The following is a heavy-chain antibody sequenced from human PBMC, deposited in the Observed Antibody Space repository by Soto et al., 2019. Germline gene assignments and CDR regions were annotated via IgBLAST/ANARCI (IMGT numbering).Heavy chain of an antibody. Sequence: QVQLVESGGGLVKPGGSLRLSCAASGFTFSDYYMSWIRQAPGKGLEWVSYISSSGSTIYYGDSVKGRFTISRDNAKNTLYLQMNSLRAENTAVYYCASPRTIRYYDFLDVWGKGTTVTVSS. V-gene: IGHV3-11*01. CDR3: ASPRTIRYYDFLDV. D-gene: IGHD2-8*01. J-gene: IGHJ6*03. CDR1: GFTFSDYY. CDR2: ISSSGSTI.